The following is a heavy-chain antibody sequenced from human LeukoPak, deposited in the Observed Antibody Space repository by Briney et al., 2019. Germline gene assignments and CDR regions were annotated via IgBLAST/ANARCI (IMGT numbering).Heavy chain of an antibody. Sequence: EASVKVSCKTSGSTFSSYGISWVRQAPGQGLEWMGWISGYNGDTNYAQNLQGRVTMTTDTSTSTANMELRSLRSDDTAVYYCATGEGYPPRFDNWGQGTLVTVSS. J-gene: IGHJ4*02. CDR3: ATGEGYPPRFDN. D-gene: IGHD5-24*01. V-gene: IGHV1-18*01. CDR2: ISGYNGDT. CDR1: GSTFSSYG.